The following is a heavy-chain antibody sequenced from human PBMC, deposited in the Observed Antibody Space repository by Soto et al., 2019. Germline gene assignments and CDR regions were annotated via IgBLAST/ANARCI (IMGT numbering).Heavy chain of an antibody. Sequence: EEQLLESGGGLVQPGGSLRLSCAASGFTFARYAMSWVRQAPGKGPEWVSGISATGGTTYYTDSVRGRFTISRDNSKPTLSLQMNNLRAEDSAPYDCAIDPHGDSDCGFDIWGQGTVVTVSS. CDR2: ISATGGTT. J-gene: IGHJ3*02. CDR3: AIDPHGDSDCGFDI. V-gene: IGHV3-23*01. D-gene: IGHD4-17*01. CDR1: GFTFARYA.